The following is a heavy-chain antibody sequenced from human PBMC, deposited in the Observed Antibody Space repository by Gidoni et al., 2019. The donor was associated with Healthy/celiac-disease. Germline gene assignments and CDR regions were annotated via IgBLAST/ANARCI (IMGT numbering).Heavy chain of an antibody. V-gene: IGHV3-30*18. J-gene: IGHJ4*02. D-gene: IGHD6-6*01. CDR3: AKGLGSSSRSPEY. CDR2: ISYDGSNK. CDR1: GFTFSSYG. Sequence: QVQLVESGGGVVQPGRSLRLSCAASGFTFSSYGLHWVRQAPGKGLEWVAVISYDGSNKYYSDSVKGQFTISRDNSKNTLYLQMNSLRVEDTAVYYCAKGLGSSSRSPEYWGQGTPVTVSS.